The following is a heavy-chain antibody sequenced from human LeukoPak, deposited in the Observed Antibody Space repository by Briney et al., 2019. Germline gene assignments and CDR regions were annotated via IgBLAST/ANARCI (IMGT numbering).Heavy chain of an antibody. CDR3: ATSYPNSTRSSQLVPDY. J-gene: IGHJ4*02. V-gene: IGHV3-74*01. Sequence: GGSLRLSCAASGFTSSSYWMHWVRQAPGKGLVWVSRINSDGSSTSYADSVKGRFTISRDNAKNTLYLQMNSLRAEDTAVYYCATSYPNSTRSSQLVPDYWGQGTLVTVSS. CDR1: GFTSSSYW. D-gene: IGHD6-6*01. CDR2: INSDGSST.